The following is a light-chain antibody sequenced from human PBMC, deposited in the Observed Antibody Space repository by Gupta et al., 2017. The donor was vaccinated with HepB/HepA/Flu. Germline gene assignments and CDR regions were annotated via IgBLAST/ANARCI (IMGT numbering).Light chain of an antibody. CDR2: DVT. CDR1: SSDVGNYNS. Sequence: QSALTQPRSVSESPGQSVTISCTGTSSDVGNYNSVSWYQQHPGKAPKLMIYDVTKRPSGVPDRFSGSKSGNTASLTISGLQAEDEADYYCCSNAGSYTLVFGGGTKLTVL. CDR3: CSNAGSYTLV. J-gene: IGLJ3*02. V-gene: IGLV2-11*01.